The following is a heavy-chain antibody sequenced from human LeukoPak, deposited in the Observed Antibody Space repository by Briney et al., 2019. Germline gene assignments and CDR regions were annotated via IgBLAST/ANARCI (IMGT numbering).Heavy chain of an antibody. J-gene: IGHJ6*03. V-gene: IGHV3-74*01. CDR1: GFTFSSYW. CDR2: INSDGSST. Sequence: PGGSLGLSCAASGFTFSSYWMHWVRQAPGKGLVWVSRINSDGSSTSYADSVKGRFTISRDNAKNTLYLQMNSLRAEDTAVYYCASFAVVVAATYYYYYMDVWGKGTTVTVSS. D-gene: IGHD2-15*01. CDR3: ASFAVVVAATYYYYYMDV.